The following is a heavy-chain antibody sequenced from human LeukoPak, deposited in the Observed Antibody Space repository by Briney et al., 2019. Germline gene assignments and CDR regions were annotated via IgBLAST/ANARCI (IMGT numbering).Heavy chain of an antibody. CDR2: IIDTGGAT. CDR1: GFSFSSFA. J-gene: IGHJ6*04. D-gene: IGHD3-10*01. CDR3: AKFNGHPTTNYYMDV. V-gene: IGHV3-23*01. Sequence: GGSLRLSCAASGFSFSSFAMTWVRQAPGKGLEWVSGIIDTGGATYYTDSVKGRFTISRDNSKNTLFLQMNSLRAEDTAVYYCAKFNGHPTTNYYMDVWGEGTTVTVLS.